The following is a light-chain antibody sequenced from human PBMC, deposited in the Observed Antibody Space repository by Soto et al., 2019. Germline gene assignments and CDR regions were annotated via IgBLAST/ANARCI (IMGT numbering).Light chain of an antibody. CDR2: GAS. CDR1: QSVSSN. Sequence: EIVMTQSPCTLSVSPGERATLSCRASQSVSSNLAWYQQKPGQAPRLLIYGASNRATGIPDRFSGSGSGTDFTLTISSLEPEDFAVYYCQQRNSWPPTFTFGQGTRLEIK. V-gene: IGKV3-11*01. J-gene: IGKJ5*01. CDR3: QQRNSWPPTFT.